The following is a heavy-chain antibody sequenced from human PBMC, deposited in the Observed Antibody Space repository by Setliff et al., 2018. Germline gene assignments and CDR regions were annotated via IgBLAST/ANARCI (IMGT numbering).Heavy chain of an antibody. CDR1: GGTFSDYY. J-gene: IGHJ5*02. CDR2: INHRGST. D-gene: IGHD6-6*01. CDR3: ARGRNVAARLLDT. Sequence: TSETLSLTCAAYGGTFSDYYWTWIRQTPGKGLEWVGEINHRGSTNYNPSLKSRVTISIDTSKDQFSLRMSSVSAADAAIYYCARGRNVAARLLDTWGQGSRVTVSS. V-gene: IGHV4-34*01.